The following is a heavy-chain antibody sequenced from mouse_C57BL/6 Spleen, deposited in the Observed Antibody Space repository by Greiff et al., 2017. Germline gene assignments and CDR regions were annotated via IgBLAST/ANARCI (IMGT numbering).Heavy chain of an antibody. Sequence: LQESGAELARPGASVKLSCKASGYTFTSYGISWVKQRTGQGLEWIGEIYPRSGNTYYNEKFKGKATLTADKSSSTAYMELRSLTSEDSAVYVCDRRDYYGSSYDYWGQGTTLTVSS. V-gene: IGHV1-81*01. CDR2: IYPRSGNT. J-gene: IGHJ2*01. CDR1: GYTFTSYG. D-gene: IGHD1-1*01. CDR3: DRRDYYGSSYDY.